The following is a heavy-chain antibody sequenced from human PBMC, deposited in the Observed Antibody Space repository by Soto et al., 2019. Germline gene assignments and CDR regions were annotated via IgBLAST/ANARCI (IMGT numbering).Heavy chain of an antibody. CDR3: AQGKFSSSWYGLY. J-gene: IGHJ4*02. V-gene: IGHV3-23*01. CDR2: ISRSGGGT. CDR1: GLTFSSYA. D-gene: IGHD6-13*01. Sequence: EVQLMESGGGLVQPGGSLRLSCAASGLTFSSYAMSWVRQAPGKGLEWVSAISRSGGGTFYADAVKGRFTVSIDNSKNTQYLQMNSLRAEDTAVYYCAQGKFSSSWYGLYWGQGTLVTVSS.